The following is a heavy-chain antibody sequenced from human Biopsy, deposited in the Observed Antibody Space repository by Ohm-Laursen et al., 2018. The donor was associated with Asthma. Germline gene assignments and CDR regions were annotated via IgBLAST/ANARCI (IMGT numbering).Heavy chain of an antibody. V-gene: IGHV3-11*01. CDR2: ISSSGSTT. Sequence: SLRLSCAASGFSFSDYYMTWMCQAPGKGLEWVSSISSSGSTTYPAESVKGRFTISRDNAQKSLFLQMGSLRAEDTAIYYCARVFESSEWGPFYHFGLDVWGQGTTVAVSS. D-gene: IGHD6-25*01. J-gene: IGHJ6*02. CDR1: GFSFSDYY. CDR3: ARVFESSEWGPFYHFGLDV.